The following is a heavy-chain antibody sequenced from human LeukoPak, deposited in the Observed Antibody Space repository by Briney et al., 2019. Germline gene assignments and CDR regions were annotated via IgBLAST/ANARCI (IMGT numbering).Heavy chain of an antibody. Sequence: GGSLRLSCAASGFTFEDYAMHGVRHAPGKALEWVSGISWNSGSIGYADSVKGRFTISRDNAKNSLYLQMNSLRAEDAALYYCAKDQGRDGYNYFDYWGQGTLVTVSS. CDR1: GFTFEDYA. V-gene: IGHV3-9*01. CDR2: ISWNSGSI. J-gene: IGHJ4*02. CDR3: AKDQGRDGYNYFDY. D-gene: IGHD5-24*01.